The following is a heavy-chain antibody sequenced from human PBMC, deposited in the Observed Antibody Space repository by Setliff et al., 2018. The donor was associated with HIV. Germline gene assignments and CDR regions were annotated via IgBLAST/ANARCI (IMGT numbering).Heavy chain of an antibody. V-gene: IGHV4-59*01. CDR3: ARGGTSSNWFDP. D-gene: IGHD2-2*01. CDR1: GASISYNT. CDR2: IHHSVTT. J-gene: IGHJ5*02. Sequence: PSETLSLTCIVSGASISYNTWSWIRQPPGKGLQWIGFIHHSVTTSYNPSLKSRVTISLDTSKNQLSLKLTSVTAADTAVYYYARGGTSSNWFDPWGQGTLVTVSS.